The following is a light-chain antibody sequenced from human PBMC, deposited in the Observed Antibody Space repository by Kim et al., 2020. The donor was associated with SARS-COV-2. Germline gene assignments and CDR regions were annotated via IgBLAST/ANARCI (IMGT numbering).Light chain of an antibody. CDR2: DVS. Sequence: QSVLTQPASVSGSPGQSITISCTGTSSDVGGYNYVSWYQQYPGKAPKLMIYDVSKRPSGVSNRFSGSKSGNTASLTISGLQAEDEADYYCSSYTSSSTWVFGGGTQLTVL. J-gene: IGLJ3*02. V-gene: IGLV2-14*01. CDR3: SSYTSSSTWV. CDR1: SSDVGGYNY.